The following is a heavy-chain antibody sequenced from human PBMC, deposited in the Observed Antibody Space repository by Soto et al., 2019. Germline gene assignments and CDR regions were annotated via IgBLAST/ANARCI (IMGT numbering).Heavy chain of an antibody. CDR3: ARRYGWLYFDY. Sequence: SDTLSLTCTVSGDSISSSNYFWGWIRQPPGKGLEWIGTIFYSGSTYYNPSLKSRVTISVDTSKNQFSLRLISVTAADTALYYCARRYGWLYFDYWGQGTLVNVSS. V-gene: IGHV4-39*01. CDR2: IFYSGST. J-gene: IGHJ4*02. CDR1: GDSISSSNYF. D-gene: IGHD6-19*01.